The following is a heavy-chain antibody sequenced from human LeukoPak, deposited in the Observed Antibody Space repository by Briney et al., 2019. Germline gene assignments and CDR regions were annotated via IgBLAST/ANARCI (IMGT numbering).Heavy chain of an antibody. Sequence: SETLSLTCTLSGGSISSYYWSWIRQPPGKGLEWIGYIYYSGNTNYNPSLKSRVTISVDTSKNQFSLKLSSVTAADTAVYYCARIPSAPYYYYMDVWGKGTTVTVSS. J-gene: IGHJ6*03. V-gene: IGHV4-59*01. CDR3: ARIPSAPYYYYMDV. CDR2: IYYSGNT. CDR1: GGSISSYY. D-gene: IGHD6-13*01.